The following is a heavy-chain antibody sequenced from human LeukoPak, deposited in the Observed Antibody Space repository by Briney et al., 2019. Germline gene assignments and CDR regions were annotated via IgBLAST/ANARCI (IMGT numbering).Heavy chain of an antibody. CDR3: ARNEGYCSGGTCYYWNFDL. CDR2: IYSSGTT. J-gene: IGHJ2*01. CDR1: GGSFSGYY. D-gene: IGHD2-15*01. Sequence: SETLSLTCAVYGGSFSGYYWSWIRQPAGKGLEWIGRIYSSGTTNYNPSLKSRVTMSIDTPKNQFSLKLTSVTAADTAVYYCARNEGYCSGGTCYYWNFDLWGRGTLVTVSS. V-gene: IGHV4-59*10.